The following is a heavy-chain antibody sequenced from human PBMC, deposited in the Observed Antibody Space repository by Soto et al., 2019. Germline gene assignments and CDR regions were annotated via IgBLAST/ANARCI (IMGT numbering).Heavy chain of an antibody. Sequence: SETLSLTCSVSGGSITNYYWNWIRQPPGKGLEWIGDFYSSGSPHHNPSLKNRVSISEDRSKNEFSLKLSSVTAADTAIYYCAREFYYDSSGIGFDSWGQGTLVTVSS. J-gene: IGHJ4*02. CDR1: GGSITNYY. CDR3: AREFYYDSSGIGFDS. D-gene: IGHD3-22*01. V-gene: IGHV4-59*01. CDR2: FYSSGSP.